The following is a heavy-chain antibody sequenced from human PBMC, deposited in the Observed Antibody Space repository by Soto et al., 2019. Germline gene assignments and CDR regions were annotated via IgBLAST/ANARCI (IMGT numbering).Heavy chain of an antibody. D-gene: IGHD3-16*01. CDR1: GFTFSDYY. Sequence: GGSLRLSCAASGFTFSDYYMSWIRQAPGKGLEWVGVISYDGNYIYYADSVKGRFTISRDNSKNTLYVQVNSLRPEDTAVYYCAKGILSATIGPYAMDVWGQGTTVTVSS. CDR2: ISYDGNYI. V-gene: IGHV3-30*18. J-gene: IGHJ6*02. CDR3: AKGILSATIGPYAMDV.